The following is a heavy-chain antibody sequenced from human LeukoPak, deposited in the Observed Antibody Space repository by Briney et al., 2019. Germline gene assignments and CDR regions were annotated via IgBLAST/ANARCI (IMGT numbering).Heavy chain of an antibody. CDR2: IYDSETT. Sequence: SETLSLTCTVSGGXISTNICYWGWIRQPPGKGLEWIGNIYDSETTYYNPSLKSRVAISVDTSNNQFSLKLSSVTAADTAVYYCARLYLSSSWSYYFDYWGRGTLVTVSS. CDR3: ARLYLSSSWSYYFDY. CDR1: GGXISTNICY. J-gene: IGHJ4*02. D-gene: IGHD6-13*01. V-gene: IGHV4-39*01.